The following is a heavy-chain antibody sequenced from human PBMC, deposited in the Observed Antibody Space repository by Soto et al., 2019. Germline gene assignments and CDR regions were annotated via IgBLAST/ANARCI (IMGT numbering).Heavy chain of an antibody. V-gene: IGHV1-69*02. Sequence: QVQLVQSGAEVKKPGSSVKVSCKASGGTFSSYTISWVRQAPGQGLEWMGRIIPILGIANYAQKFQGRVTITADKSTSTAYMELSGLRSEDTAVYYCASTTGTTSPFYFDYWGQGTLVTVSS. CDR1: GGTFSSYT. J-gene: IGHJ4*02. CDR3: ASTTGTTSPFYFDY. CDR2: IIPILGIA. D-gene: IGHD1-1*01.